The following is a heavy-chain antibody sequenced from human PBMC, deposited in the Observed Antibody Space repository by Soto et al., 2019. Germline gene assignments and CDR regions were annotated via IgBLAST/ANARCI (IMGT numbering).Heavy chain of an antibody. J-gene: IGHJ4*02. CDR3: ARGSAYSDYDLEY. Sequence: XGSLRLSCAAAGFTLSSYAMTWVRQAPGKGLDWVSGVSGTGGSAYYADSVKGRFTISRDKSTNTLYLHMNSLRAEDTAVYYCARGSAYSDYDLEYWGQGSLVTVSS. CDR1: GFTLSSYA. D-gene: IGHD4-17*01. V-gene: IGHV3-23*01. CDR2: VSGTGGSA.